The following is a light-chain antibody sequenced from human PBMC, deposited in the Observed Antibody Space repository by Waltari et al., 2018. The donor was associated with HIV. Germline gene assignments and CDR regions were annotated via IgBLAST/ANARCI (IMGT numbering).Light chain of an antibody. CDR3: SSYAGINTYVL. V-gene: IGLV2-8*01. CDR2: EVY. CDR1: SSDVGGNNY. J-gene: IGLJ2*01. Sequence: QSALTQPPSASGSPGQSVTISCNGTSSDVGGNNYVSWYQQYPGKATRLMIYEVYKRPSGVPHRFSGSKSGNTASLTVSGLQAEDEANYYCSSYAGINTYVLFGGGTKLTVL.